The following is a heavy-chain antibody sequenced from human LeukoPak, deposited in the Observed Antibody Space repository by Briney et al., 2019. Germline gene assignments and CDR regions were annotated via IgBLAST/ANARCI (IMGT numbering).Heavy chain of an antibody. CDR1: GFIFNNFA. D-gene: IGHD6-19*01. Sequence: PGGSLRLSCAASGFIFNNFAMSWVRQAPGKGVEWFSGISGSGTSPYYADSVKGRFTISRDNSNNTVYLQMNSLTVEDTAVYYCAKSLRYSSGCHHFDYWGQGTLVTVSS. J-gene: IGHJ4*02. CDR3: AKSLRYSSGCHHFDY. V-gene: IGHV3-23*01. CDR2: ISGSGTSP.